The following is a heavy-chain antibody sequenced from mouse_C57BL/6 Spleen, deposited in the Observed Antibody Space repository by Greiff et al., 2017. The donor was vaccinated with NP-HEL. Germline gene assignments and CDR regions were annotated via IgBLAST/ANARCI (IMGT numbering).Heavy chain of an antibody. V-gene: IGHV5-4*03. CDR3: ARGELGAWCAY. CDR1: GFTFSSYA. J-gene: IGHJ3*01. CDR2: ISDGGSYT. D-gene: IGHD4-1*01. Sequence: EVMLVESGGGLVKPGGSLKLSCAASGFTFSSYAMSWVRQTPEKRLEWVATISDGGSYTYYPDNVKGRFTISRDNAKNNLYLQMSHLKSEDTAMYYCARGELGAWCAYWGQGTLVTVSA.